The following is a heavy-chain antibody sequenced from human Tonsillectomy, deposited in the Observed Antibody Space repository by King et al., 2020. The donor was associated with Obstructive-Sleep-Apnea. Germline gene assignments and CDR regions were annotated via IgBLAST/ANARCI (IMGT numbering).Heavy chain of an antibody. CDR2: ICWIFGTK. CDR3: SKDGIAVAGTNYFDY. D-gene: IGHD6-19*01. CDR1: GFTFGDYA. V-gene: IGHV3-9*01. J-gene: IGHJ4*02. Sequence: VQLVESGGGLVQPGRSLRLSCAASGFTFGDYAIHWVRQSPGKGLEWVSGICWIFGTKGYADSVKGRFTISIDNAKNSLYLQMNSLRAEDTALYYCSKDGIAVAGTNYFDYWGQGTLVTVSS.